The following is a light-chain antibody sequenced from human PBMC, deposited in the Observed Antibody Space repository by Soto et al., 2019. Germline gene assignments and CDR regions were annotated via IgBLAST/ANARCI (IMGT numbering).Light chain of an antibody. J-gene: IGLJ2*01. V-gene: IGLV6-57*03. CDR1: SGSIASNY. CDR3: QSYDSTKLV. CDR2: DDN. Sequence: NFMLAPPHSASESPGKTVTIFCTPRSGSIASNYVQWYQHRPGTAPTTVIYDDNQIPSGVPDRFSGSIGSSSDAASLNISGLKTEAEADCYCQSYDSTKLVFGGGTKLTVL.